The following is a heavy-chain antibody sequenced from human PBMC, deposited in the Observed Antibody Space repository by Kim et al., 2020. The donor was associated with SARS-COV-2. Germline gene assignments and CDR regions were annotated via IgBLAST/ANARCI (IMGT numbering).Heavy chain of an antibody. J-gene: IGHJ6*02. CDR3: ARDRRGYSGYDFYYYGMDV. CDR1: GFTFSSYG. CDR2: IWYDGSNK. Sequence: GGSLRLSCAASGFTFSSYGMHWVRQAPGKGLEWVAVIWYDGSNKYYADSVKGRFTISRDNSKNTLYLQMNSLRAEDTAVYYCARDRRGYSGYDFYYYGMDVWGQGTTVTVSS. D-gene: IGHD5-12*01. V-gene: IGHV3-33*01.